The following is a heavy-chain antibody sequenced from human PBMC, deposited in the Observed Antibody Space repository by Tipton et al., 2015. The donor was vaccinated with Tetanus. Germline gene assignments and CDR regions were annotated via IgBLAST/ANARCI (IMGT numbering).Heavy chain of an antibody. Sequence: QLVQSGAEVKKPGASVKVSCKASGYTFTSYGISWVRQAPGQGLEWMGWISAYNGNTNYAQKLQGRVTMTTDTSTSTAYMELRSLRSDDTAVYYCATQGPYCSSTSCLRFDYWGQGTLVTVSS. CDR2: ISAYNGNT. D-gene: IGHD2-2*01. J-gene: IGHJ4*02. CDR1: GYTFTSYG. V-gene: IGHV1-18*01. CDR3: ATQGPYCSSTSCLRFDY.